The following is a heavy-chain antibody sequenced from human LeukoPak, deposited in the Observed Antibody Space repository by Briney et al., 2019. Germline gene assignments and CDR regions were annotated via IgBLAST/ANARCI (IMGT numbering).Heavy chain of an antibody. D-gene: IGHD2-2*01. J-gene: IGHJ4*02. V-gene: IGHV1-18*04. CDR3: ARALFRGVVPAALGY. CDR2: ISAYNGNT. CDR1: GYTFTSYG. Sequence: ASVKVSCKASGYTFTSYGISWVRQAPGQGLEWMGWISAYNGNTNYAQKLQGRVTMTTDTSTSTAYMELRSLRSDDTAVYYCARALFRGVVPAALGYWGQGTLATVSS.